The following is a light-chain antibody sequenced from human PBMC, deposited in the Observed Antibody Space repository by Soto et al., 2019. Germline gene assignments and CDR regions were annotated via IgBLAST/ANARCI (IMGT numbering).Light chain of an antibody. J-gene: IGKJ4*01. CDR2: WAS. Sequence: DIVMTQSPDSLAVSLGERATINCKSSQTILYSSNNKNYLAWYQQKPGQPPKLLISWASTRESGVPDRFSGSGSGTDFTLTIRSLQAEDVAVYYCQQYHTTPLTFGGGTRVEI. CDR3: QQYHTTPLT. V-gene: IGKV4-1*01. CDR1: QTILYSSNNKNY.